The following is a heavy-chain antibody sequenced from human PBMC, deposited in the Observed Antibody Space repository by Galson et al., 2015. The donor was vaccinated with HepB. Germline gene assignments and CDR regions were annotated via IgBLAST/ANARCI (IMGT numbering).Heavy chain of an antibody. CDR1: GFTFSDNY. J-gene: IGHJ4*02. D-gene: IGHD1-1*01. V-gene: IGHV3-11*01. CDR3: ATTGRGLGN. Sequence: SLRLSCAASGFTFSDNYMSWIGQALGKGLEWVSCISSSARNTFYADSVKGRFTISRDNAKKTVYMQMNGLIVEDTAVYYCATTGRGLGNWGQGTLVTVSS. CDR2: ISSSARNT.